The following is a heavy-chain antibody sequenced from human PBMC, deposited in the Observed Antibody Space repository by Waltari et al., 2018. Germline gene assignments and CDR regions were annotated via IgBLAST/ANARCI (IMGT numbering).Heavy chain of an antibody. D-gene: IGHD3-22*01. CDR2: INGDARST. Sequence: EVQLLESGGGLVQPGGSLRLSCGASGFTFSSYWMPWVRQAPGKGLVWVSRINGDARSTSYADSVKGRFTISRDNAKNTLYLQMNSLRAEDTAVYYCAKDMDSSGESYWGQGTLVAVS. J-gene: IGHJ4*02. V-gene: IGHV3-74*01. CDR3: AKDMDSSGESY. CDR1: GFTFSSYW.